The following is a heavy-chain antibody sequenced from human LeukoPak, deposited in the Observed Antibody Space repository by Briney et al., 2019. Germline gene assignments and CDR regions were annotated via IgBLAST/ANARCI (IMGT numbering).Heavy chain of an antibody. D-gene: IGHD4-23*01. V-gene: IGHV4-4*02. CDR3: ARYDYGGNRHFDY. CDR1: GGSISSTNW. CDR2: IYYSGST. Sequence: SSGTLSLTCGVSGGSISSTNWWSWVRPPPGKGLEWIGYIYYSGSTNYNPSLKSRVTISVDTSKNQFSLKLSSVTAADTAVYYCARYDYGGNRHFDYWGQGTLVTVSS. J-gene: IGHJ4*02.